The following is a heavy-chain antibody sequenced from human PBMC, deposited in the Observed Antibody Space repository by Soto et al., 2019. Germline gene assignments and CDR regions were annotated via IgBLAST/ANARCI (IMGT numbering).Heavy chain of an antibody. CDR2: ISDSGST. CDR3: ARRYGGNFDY. CDR1: DGSIRSYY. V-gene: IGHV4-59*13. D-gene: IGHD1-26*01. Sequence: PSETLSLTCTVSDGSIRSYYWSWIRQPPGKGLEWIGYISDSGSTKYNPSLQSRATISGDTSKNQFSLNLSSVTAADTAVYYCARRYGGNFDYWGQGTLVTVSS. J-gene: IGHJ4*02.